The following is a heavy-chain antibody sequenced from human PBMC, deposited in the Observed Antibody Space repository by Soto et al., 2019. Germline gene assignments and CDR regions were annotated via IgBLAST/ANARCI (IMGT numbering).Heavy chain of an antibody. Sequence: SETLSLTCTVSGGSISSYYWSWIRQPPGKGLEWIGYIYYSGSTNYNPSLKSRVTISVDTSKNQFSLKLSSVTAADTAVYYCARVPGGRERLRGPIDYWGQGTLVTVSS. J-gene: IGHJ4*02. CDR3: ARVPGGRERLRGPIDY. CDR2: IYYSGST. D-gene: IGHD4-17*01. V-gene: IGHV4-59*01. CDR1: GGSISSYY.